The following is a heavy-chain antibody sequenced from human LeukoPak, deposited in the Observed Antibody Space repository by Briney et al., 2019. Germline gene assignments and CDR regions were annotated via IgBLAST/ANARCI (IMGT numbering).Heavy chain of an antibody. V-gene: IGHV4-4*02. Sequence: SETLSLTCAVSGGSISSSNWWSWVRQPPGKGLEWIGEIYHSGSTNYNPSLKSRVTISVDKSKNQFSLKLSSVTAADTAVYYCARAAGSSWYSGFDYWGQGTLVTVSS. CDR2: IYHSGST. J-gene: IGHJ4*02. CDR1: GGSISSSNW. D-gene: IGHD6-13*01. CDR3: ARAAGSSWYSGFDY.